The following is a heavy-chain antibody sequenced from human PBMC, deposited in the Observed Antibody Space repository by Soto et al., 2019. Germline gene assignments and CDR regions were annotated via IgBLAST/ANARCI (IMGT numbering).Heavy chain of an antibody. D-gene: IGHD5-18*01. CDR2: VNPAGTAS. V-gene: IGHV3-74*01. Sequence: EVHLVGSGGGLVQPGGSLRLSCVGSGFTFSNYWMHWVRQVPGKGPVWVSRVNPAGTASSYADFVKGRFTVSRDNAKNTLYLEMNSLSAEDTAVYYCATGGYSYGWGYWGQGTLVTVSS. CDR1: GFTFSNYW. J-gene: IGHJ4*02. CDR3: ATGGYSYGWGY.